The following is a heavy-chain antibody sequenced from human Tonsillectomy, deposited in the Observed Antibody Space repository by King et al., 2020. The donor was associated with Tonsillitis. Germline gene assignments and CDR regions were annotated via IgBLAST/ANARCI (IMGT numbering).Heavy chain of an antibody. CDR3: AKEGGWLQYFDS. V-gene: IGHV3-23*04. Sequence: VQLVESGGGLVQPGGSLRLSCAASGFSFSSYAMSWVRQAPGKGLEWVSAISGSDVSTYYADSVKGRFTISRDNSKYTLYLQMNSLRAEDTAVYYCAKEGGWLQYFDSWGQGTLVTVSS. CDR1: GFSFSSYA. CDR2: ISGSDVST. J-gene: IGHJ4*02. D-gene: IGHD5-24*01.